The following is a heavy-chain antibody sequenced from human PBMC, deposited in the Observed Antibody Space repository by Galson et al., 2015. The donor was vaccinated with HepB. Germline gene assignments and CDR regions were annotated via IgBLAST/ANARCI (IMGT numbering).Heavy chain of an antibody. CDR3: AKDSYRSGWSYFDY. D-gene: IGHD6-19*01. CDR2: IIGSGGST. CDR1: GFSFSNYA. Sequence: SLRLPCAASGFSFSNYAMSWVRQAPGKGLEWVSSIIGSGGSTYDADSVKGRFTISRDNSKNTLYLQMNSLRAEDTAVYYCAKDSYRSGWSYFDYWGQGTLVTVSS. V-gene: IGHV3-23*01. J-gene: IGHJ4*02.